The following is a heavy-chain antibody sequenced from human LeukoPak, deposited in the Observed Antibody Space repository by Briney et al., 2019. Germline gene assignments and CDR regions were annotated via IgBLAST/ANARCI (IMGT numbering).Heavy chain of an antibody. D-gene: IGHD3-22*01. CDR2: IYYSGST. Sequence: SETLSLTCTVSGGSISSSSYYWGWIRQPPGKGLEWIGSIYYSGSTYYNPSLKSRVTISVDTSKNQFSLKLSSVTAADTAVYYCAKCSPDYYDSGGTLDYWGQGTLVTVSS. CDR3: AKCSPDYYDSGGTLDY. V-gene: IGHV4-39*07. J-gene: IGHJ4*02. CDR1: GGSISSSSYY.